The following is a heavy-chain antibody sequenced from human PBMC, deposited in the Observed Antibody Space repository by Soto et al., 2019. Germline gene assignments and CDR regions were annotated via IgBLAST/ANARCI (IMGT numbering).Heavy chain of an antibody. Sequence: QVQLVQSGAEVKKPGSSVKVSCKASGGTFSSYAISWVRQAPGQGLEWMGGLIPIFGTANYAQKFQGRVTIPADESTSTAYMELSSLRSEDTAVYYCARDLTGTDWFDPWGQGTLVTVSS. CDR3: ARDLTGTDWFDP. CDR2: LIPIFGTA. J-gene: IGHJ5*02. CDR1: GGTFSSYA. D-gene: IGHD1-1*01. V-gene: IGHV1-69*01.